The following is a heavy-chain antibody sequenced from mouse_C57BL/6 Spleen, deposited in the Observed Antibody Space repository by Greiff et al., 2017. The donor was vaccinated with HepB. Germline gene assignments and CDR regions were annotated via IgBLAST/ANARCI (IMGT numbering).Heavy chain of an antibody. D-gene: IGHD1-1*01. CDR2: ISNGGGST. CDR3: ARHGYYGSLDY. Sequence: EVQLVESGGGLVQPGGSLKLSCAASGFTFSDYYMYWVRQTPEKRLEWVAYISNGGGSTYYPDTVKGRFTISRDNAKNTLYLQMSRLKSEDTAMYYCARHGYYGSLDYWGQGTTLTVSS. J-gene: IGHJ2*01. CDR1: GFTFSDYY. V-gene: IGHV5-12*01.